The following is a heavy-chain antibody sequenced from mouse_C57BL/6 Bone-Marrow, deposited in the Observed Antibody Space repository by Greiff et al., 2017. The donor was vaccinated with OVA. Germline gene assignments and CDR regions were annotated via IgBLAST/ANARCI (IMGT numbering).Heavy chain of an antibody. V-gene: IGHV10-1*01. CDR1: GFSFNTYA. J-gene: IGHJ2*01. Sequence: EVKVVESGGGLVQPKGSLKLSCAASGFSFNTYAMNWVRQAPGKGLEWVARIRSKSNNYATYYADSVKDRFTISRDDSESMLYLQMNNLKTEDTAMYYCVRGNQLTFDDWGQGTTLTVSS. CDR2: IRSKSNNYAT. CDR3: VRGNQLTFDD. D-gene: IGHD2-1*01.